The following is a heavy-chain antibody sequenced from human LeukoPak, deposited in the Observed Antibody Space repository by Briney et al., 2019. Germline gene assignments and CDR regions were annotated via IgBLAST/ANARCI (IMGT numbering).Heavy chain of an antibody. V-gene: IGHV4-59*11. J-gene: IGHJ2*01. CDR1: GGSISSHY. Sequence: SETLSLTCTVSGGSISSHYWSWIRQPPGKGLEWIGYIYYSGSTNYNPSLKSRVTISVDTSKNQFSLKLSSVTAADTAVYYCARGQYHLLYWYFDLWGRGTLVTVSS. CDR3: ARGQYHLLYWYFDL. D-gene: IGHD2-2*01. CDR2: IYYSGST.